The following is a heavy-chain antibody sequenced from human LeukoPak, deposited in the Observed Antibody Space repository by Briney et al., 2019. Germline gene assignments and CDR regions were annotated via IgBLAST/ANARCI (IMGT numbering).Heavy chain of an antibody. V-gene: IGHV3-74*01. CDR3: ARAGYGSGSFGSAWGMDV. CDR1: GFTFSSYW. CDR2: INSDGSST. Sequence: GGSLRLSCAASGFTFSSYWMHWVRQAPGKGLVWVSRINSDGSSTSYADSVKGRFTISRDNAKNTLYLQMNSLRAEDTAVYYCARAGYGSGSFGSAWGMDVWGQGTTVTVSS. D-gene: IGHD3-10*01. J-gene: IGHJ6*02.